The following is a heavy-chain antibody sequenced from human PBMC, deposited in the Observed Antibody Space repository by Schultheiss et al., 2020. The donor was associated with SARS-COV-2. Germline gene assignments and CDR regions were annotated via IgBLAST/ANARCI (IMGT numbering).Heavy chain of an antibody. CDR3: ASGLLWFGDV. CDR2: INSDGSST. D-gene: IGHD3-10*01. CDR1: GFTFSSYE. J-gene: IGHJ4*02. V-gene: IGHV3-74*01. Sequence: GGSLRLSCAASGFTFSSYEMNWVRQAPGKGLEWVSGINSDGSSTSYADSVKGRFTISRDNAKNTLYLQMNSLRAEDTAVYYCASGLLWFGDVWGQGTLVTVSS.